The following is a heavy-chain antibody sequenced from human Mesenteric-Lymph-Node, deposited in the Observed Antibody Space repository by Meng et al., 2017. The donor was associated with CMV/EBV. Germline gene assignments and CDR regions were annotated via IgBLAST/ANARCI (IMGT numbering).Heavy chain of an antibody. CDR1: GYTFTHYA. J-gene: IGHJ4*02. V-gene: IGHV1-3*04. CDR2: INTGNGYT. Sequence: ASVKVSCKASGYTFTHYAVHWVRQAPGQGLEWMGWINTGNGYTKYSQKFQDRVTITRDTSASTAYMELSSLRSEDTAVYYCASAHYDSSGSVDYWGQGTLVTVSS. CDR3: ASAHYDSSGSVDY. D-gene: IGHD3-22*01.